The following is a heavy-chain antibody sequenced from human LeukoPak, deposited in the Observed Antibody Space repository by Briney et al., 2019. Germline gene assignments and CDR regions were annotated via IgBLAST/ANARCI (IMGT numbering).Heavy chain of an antibody. CDR1: GLSVSSNY. Sequence: GGSLRLSCAASGLSVSSNYMGWVRQAPGKGLGWVSIMYAGGASYYADSARGRFTVSRDSSKNTLYLQMNSLRAEDTAVYYCARATVEGAYDYFDYWGQGSLVTVSS. D-gene: IGHD3-22*01. CDR3: ARATVEGAYDYFDY. V-gene: IGHV3-66*01. CDR2: MYAGGAS. J-gene: IGHJ4*02.